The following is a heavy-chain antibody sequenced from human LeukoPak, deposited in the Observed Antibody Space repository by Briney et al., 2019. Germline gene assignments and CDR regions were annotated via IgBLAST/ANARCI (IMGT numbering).Heavy chain of an antibody. CDR2: ISWNSGSI. V-gene: IGHV3-9*01. D-gene: IGHD3-10*01. CDR3: AKDIGFGEAGYYYYMDV. Sequence: GGSLRLSCAASGFTFDDYAMHWVRQAPGKGLEWVSGISWNSGSIGYADSVKGRFTISRDNAKNSLYLQMNSLRAEDTALYYCAKDIGFGEAGYYYYMDVWGKGTTVTISS. J-gene: IGHJ6*03. CDR1: GFTFDDYA.